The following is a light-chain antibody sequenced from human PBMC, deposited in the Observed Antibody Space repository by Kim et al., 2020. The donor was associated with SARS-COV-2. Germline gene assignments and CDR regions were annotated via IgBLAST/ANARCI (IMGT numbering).Light chain of an antibody. J-gene: IGKJ4*01. CDR1: QSISRY. CDR3: QQYNNWPLT. Sequence: VSPGERTSLSCRASQSISRYLAWYQQKPGQTPRLVIYGALTRATGIPDRFSGSGSGTEFTLTISSLQSKDFAVYYCQQYNNWPLTFGGGTKVDIK. V-gene: IGKV3-15*01. CDR2: GAL.